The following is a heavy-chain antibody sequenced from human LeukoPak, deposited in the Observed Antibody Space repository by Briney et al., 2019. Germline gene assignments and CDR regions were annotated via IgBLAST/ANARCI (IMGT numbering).Heavy chain of an antibody. CDR1: GFTFDDYA. J-gene: IGHJ4*02. Sequence: GGSLRLSCAASGFTFDDYAMHWVRQAPGKGLEWVSLISGDGGSTYYVDSVKGRFTISRDNSKNSLYLQMNSLRPEDTALYYCGKGRLGELSLWGQGTLVTVSS. CDR2: ISGDGGST. CDR3: GKGRLGELSL. D-gene: IGHD3-16*02. V-gene: IGHV3-43*02.